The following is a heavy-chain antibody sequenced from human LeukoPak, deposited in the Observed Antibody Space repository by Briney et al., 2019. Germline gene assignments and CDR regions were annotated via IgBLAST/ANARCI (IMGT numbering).Heavy chain of an antibody. CDR3: AKGPYDSSGYYYAADYYYYYMDV. Sequence: GGSLRLSCAATGFTFSSYAMSWVRQAPGKGLEWVSSISGSGGSTYYADSVKGRFTISRDNSKNTLYLQMNSLRAEDTAVYYCAKGPYDSSGYYYAADYYYYYMDVWGKGTTVTVSS. D-gene: IGHD3-22*01. V-gene: IGHV3-23*01. CDR1: GFTFSSYA. CDR2: ISGSGGST. J-gene: IGHJ6*03.